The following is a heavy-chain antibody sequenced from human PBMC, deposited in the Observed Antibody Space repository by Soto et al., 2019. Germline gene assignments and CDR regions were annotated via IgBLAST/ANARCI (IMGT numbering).Heavy chain of an antibody. CDR1: GFTFSSYW. D-gene: IGHD1-26*01. Sequence: GASVKVSCAASGFTFSSYWMHWVRQAPGKGLVWVSRVNSDGSITNYADAVKGRFTISRDNAKNTLYLQMDGLRAEDTAVYYCARVGATTWYWGQGTLVTVSS. J-gene: IGHJ4*02. CDR2: VNSDGSIT. CDR3: ARVGATTWY. V-gene: IGHV3-74*01.